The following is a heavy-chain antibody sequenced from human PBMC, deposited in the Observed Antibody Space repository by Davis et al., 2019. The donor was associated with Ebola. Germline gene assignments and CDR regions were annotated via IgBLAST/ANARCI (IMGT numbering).Heavy chain of an antibody. V-gene: IGHV3-30*18. Sequence: GESLKISCAASGFTFSSYGMHWVRQAPGKGLEWVAVISYDGSNKYYADSVKGRFTISRDNSKNTLYLQMNSLRPEDTAVYYCAKEFVAVAGTKYYYGMDVWGQGTTVTVSS. CDR3: AKEFVAVAGTKYYYGMDV. J-gene: IGHJ6*02. CDR2: ISYDGSNK. D-gene: IGHD6-19*01. CDR1: GFTFSSYG.